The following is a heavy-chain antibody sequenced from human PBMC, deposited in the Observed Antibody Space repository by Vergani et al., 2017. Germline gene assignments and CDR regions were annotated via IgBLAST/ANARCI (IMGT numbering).Heavy chain of an antibody. CDR1: GYSFTSYW. J-gene: IGHJ4*02. Sequence: EVQLVPSGAEVKKPGESLRISCKGSGYSFTSYWISWVRQMPGKGLEWMGRIDPSDSYTNYSPSFQGHVTISADKSISTAYLQWSSLKASDTAMYYCARHSTNPYRGGGSDFDYWGQGTLVTVSS. CDR2: IDPSDSYT. V-gene: IGHV5-10-1*03. D-gene: IGHD3-16*01. CDR3: ARHSTNPYRGGGSDFDY.